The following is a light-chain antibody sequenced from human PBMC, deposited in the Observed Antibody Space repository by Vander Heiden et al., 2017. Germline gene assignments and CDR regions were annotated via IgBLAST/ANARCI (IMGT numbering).Light chain of an antibody. CDR3: QQGGNRPPT. Sequence: ESVLTQSPATLSLSPGERGTLSCRTSQSVSGYLGWYQQKPGQAPRLLIYDTSSRATGVPARFSGSGSGTDFTLTISSVEPDDFAVYYCQQGGNRPPTFGPGTVVDLK. J-gene: IGKJ3*01. V-gene: IGKV3-11*01. CDR2: DTS. CDR1: QSVSGY.